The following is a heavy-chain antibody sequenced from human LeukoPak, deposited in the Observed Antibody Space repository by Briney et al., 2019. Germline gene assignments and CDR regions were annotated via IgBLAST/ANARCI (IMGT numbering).Heavy chain of an antibody. CDR2: ISGSAGST. J-gene: IGHJ4*02. V-gene: IGHV3-23*01. CDR3: AREYYDFWSGEGY. Sequence: GGSLRLSSVASGFTFNRYAMSWVRQAPGKGLECVSTISGSAGSTSYADSVKGRFTISRDQSKNTLFLQMNSLRVEDTAVYYCAREYYDFWSGEGYWGQGTLVTVSS. CDR1: GFTFNRYA. D-gene: IGHD3-3*01.